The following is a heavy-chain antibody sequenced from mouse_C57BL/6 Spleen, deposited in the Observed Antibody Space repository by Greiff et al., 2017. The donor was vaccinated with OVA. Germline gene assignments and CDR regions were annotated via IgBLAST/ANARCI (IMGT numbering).Heavy chain of an antibody. CDR1: GYTFTSYW. CDR3: ARVGGSSYEDAMDY. CDR2: IYPGSGST. Sequence: VQLQQPGAELVKPGASVKMSCKASGYTFTSYWITWVKQRPGQGLEWIGDIYPGSGSTNYNEKFKSKATLTVDTSSSTAYMQLSSLTSEDSAVYYCARVGGSSYEDAMDYWGQGTSVTVSS. D-gene: IGHD1-1*01. V-gene: IGHV1-55*01. J-gene: IGHJ4*01.